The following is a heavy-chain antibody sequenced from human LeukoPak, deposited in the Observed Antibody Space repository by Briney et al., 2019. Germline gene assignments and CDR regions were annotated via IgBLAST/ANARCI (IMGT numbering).Heavy chain of an antibody. D-gene: IGHD3-9*01. CDR3: ARDILTGYYTSWFDP. V-gene: IGHV1-18*04. Sequence: AGESLKISCKGSGYIFTSYWIGWVRQAPGQGLEWMGWISADNGNTHYAQKLQGRVTMTTDTSTSTAYMELSSLRSDDTAVYYCARDILTGYYTSWFDPWGQGTLVTVSS. J-gene: IGHJ5*02. CDR2: ISADNGNT. CDR1: GYIFTSYW.